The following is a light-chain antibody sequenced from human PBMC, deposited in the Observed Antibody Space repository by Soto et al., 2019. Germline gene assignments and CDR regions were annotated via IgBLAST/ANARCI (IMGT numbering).Light chain of an antibody. CDR2: AAS. V-gene: IGKV1-12*02. CDR1: QGISSS. J-gene: IGKJ5*01. CDR3: QRANSFPST. Sequence: DIPMTQSPSSVSASVGDRVTITCRASQGISSSLAWYQQKPGKAPNLLIYAASSFQSGAPSRFSVSGSGADFTLPISSLQPEDFATYYCQRANSFPSTFGQGTRLEIK.